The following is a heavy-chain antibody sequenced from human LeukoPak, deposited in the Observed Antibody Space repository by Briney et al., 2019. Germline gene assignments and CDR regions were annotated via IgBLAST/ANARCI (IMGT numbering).Heavy chain of an antibody. J-gene: IGHJ4*02. CDR3: AKDYGDYFLGFDY. CDR2: ISWNSGSI. D-gene: IGHD4-17*01. CDR1: GYTFDDYA. Sequence: GGSLRLSCAASGYTFDDYAMHWVRQAPGKGLEWVSGISWNSGSIGYADSVKGRFTISRDNAKNSLYLQMNSPRAEDMALYYCAKDYGDYFLGFDYWRQGTLVTVSS. V-gene: IGHV3-9*03.